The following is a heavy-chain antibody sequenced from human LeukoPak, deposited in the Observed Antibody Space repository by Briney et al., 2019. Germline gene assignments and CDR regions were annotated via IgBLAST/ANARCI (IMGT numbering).Heavy chain of an antibody. V-gene: IGHV3-13*01. CDR1: GSTFSSYD. CDR3: ARGWTGTTSKPLLDP. J-gene: IGHJ5*02. Sequence: PGGSLRLSCAASGSTFSSYDMHWVRQATGKGLEWVSAIGTAGDTYYPGSVKGRFTISREIAKNSLYLQMNSLRAGDTAVYYCARGWTGTTSKPLLDPWGQGTLVTVSS. CDR2: IGTAGDT. D-gene: IGHD1-1*01.